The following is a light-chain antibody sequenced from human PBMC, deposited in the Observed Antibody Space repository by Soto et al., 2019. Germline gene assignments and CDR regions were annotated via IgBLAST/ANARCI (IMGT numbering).Light chain of an antibody. V-gene: IGLV2-14*01. CDR3: SSYTSSSTWV. CDR2: EVS. Sequence: QSAVTQPAYVSGSPGQSITISCTGTSSDVGGYNYVSWYQQHPGKAPKLMIYEVSNRPSGVSNRFSGSKSGNTASLTISGLQAEDEADYYCSSYTSSSTWVFGGGTKLTVL. J-gene: IGLJ3*02. CDR1: SSDVGGYNY.